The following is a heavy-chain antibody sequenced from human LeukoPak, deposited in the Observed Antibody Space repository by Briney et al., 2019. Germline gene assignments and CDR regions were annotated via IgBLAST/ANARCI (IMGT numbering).Heavy chain of an antibody. Sequence: QAGGSLRLSCVASGFTFSNYGMNWVRQAPGKGLEWVSYISSSSSTIYYADSVKGRFTTSRGNAENSLYLQMDSLRDEDTAIYYCARLISGYDSYWGQGTLVTVSS. D-gene: IGHD5-12*01. CDR2: ISSSSSTI. J-gene: IGHJ4*02. CDR3: ARLISGYDSY. V-gene: IGHV3-48*02. CDR1: GFTFSNYG.